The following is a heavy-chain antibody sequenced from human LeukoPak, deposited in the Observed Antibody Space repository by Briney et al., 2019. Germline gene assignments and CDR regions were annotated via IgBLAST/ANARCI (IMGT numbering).Heavy chain of an antibody. CDR2: IYYSGST. J-gene: IGHJ4*02. CDR3: AGGYCGSTSCYAGDY. CDR1: GGSISSSSYY. Sequence: PSETLSLTCTVSGGSISSSSYYWGWIRQPPGKGLEWIGSIYYSGSTYYNPSLKSRVTISVDTSKNQFSLKLSSVTAADTAVYYCAGGYCGSTSCYAGDYWGQGTLVTVSS. V-gene: IGHV4-39*01. D-gene: IGHD2-2*01.